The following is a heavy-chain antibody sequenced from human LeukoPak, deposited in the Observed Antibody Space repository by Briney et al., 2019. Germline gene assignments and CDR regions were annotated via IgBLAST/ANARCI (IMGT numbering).Heavy chain of an antibody. J-gene: IGHJ4*02. Sequence: SETLSLTCTVSGGSISSSSYYWGWIRQPPGKGLEWIGSIYYSGSTYYNPSLKSRVTISVDTSKNQFSLKLSSVTAADTAVYYCARTVGKTYYYDSSGYYDYWGQGTLVTVSS. V-gene: IGHV4-39*01. CDR1: GGSISSSSYY. D-gene: IGHD3-22*01. CDR2: IYYSGST. CDR3: ARTVGKTYYYDSSGYYDY.